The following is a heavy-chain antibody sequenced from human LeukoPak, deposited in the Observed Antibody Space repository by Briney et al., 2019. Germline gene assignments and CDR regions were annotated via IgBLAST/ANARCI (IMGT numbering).Heavy chain of an antibody. J-gene: IGHJ4*02. D-gene: IGHD3-22*01. Sequence: GGSLRLSCAASGFTFSSYSMNWVRQAPGKGLEWVSSISSSSSYICYADSVKGRFTISRDNAKNSLYLQMNSLRAEDTAVYYCARATLGGVVITTSGYWGQGTLVTVSS. CDR2: ISSSSSYI. V-gene: IGHV3-21*01. CDR1: GFTFSSYS. CDR3: ARATLGGVVITTSGY.